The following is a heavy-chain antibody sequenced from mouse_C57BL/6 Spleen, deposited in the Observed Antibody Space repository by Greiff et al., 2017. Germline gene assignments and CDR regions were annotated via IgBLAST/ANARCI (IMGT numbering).Heavy chain of an antibody. D-gene: IGHD6-1*01. Sequence: QVQLQQPGAELVMPGASVKLSRKASGYTFTSYWMHWVKQRPGQGLEWIGEIDPSDSYTNYNQKFKGKSTLTVDKSSSTAYMQLSSLTSEDSAVYYCARGQYFDYWGQGTTLTVSS. J-gene: IGHJ2*01. V-gene: IGHV1-69*01. CDR1: GYTFTSYW. CDR2: IDPSDSYT. CDR3: ARGQYFDY.